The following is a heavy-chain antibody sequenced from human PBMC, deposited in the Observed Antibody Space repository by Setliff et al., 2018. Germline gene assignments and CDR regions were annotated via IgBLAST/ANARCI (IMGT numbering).Heavy chain of an antibody. D-gene: IGHD1-26*01. CDR2: VRHDGSNE. Sequence: GGSLRLSCAASGFTSNMYGVHWVRQAPGRGLEWVAYVRHDGSNENYVDSVKGRFTVSRDNPKNSLYLQMSSLRAEDTAIYYCTRDRGGASTRDHWGQGTLVTVSS. CDR3: TRDRGGASTRDH. J-gene: IGHJ4*02. CDR1: GFTSNMYG. V-gene: IGHV3-30*12.